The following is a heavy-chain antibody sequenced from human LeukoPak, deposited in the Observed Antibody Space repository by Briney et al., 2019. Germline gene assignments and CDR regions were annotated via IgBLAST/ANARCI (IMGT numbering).Heavy chain of an antibody. CDR2: ISYDGSNK. CDR1: GFTFSSYG. V-gene: IGHV3-30*18. J-gene: IGHJ4*02. D-gene: IGHD2-15*01. Sequence: GGSLRLSCAASGFTFSSYGMHWVRQAPGKGLEWVVVISYDGSNKYYADSVKGRFTISRDNSKNTLYLQMNSLRAEDTAVYYCAKAPNYCSGGSCYSGFDYWGQGTLVTVSS. CDR3: AKAPNYCSGGSCYSGFDY.